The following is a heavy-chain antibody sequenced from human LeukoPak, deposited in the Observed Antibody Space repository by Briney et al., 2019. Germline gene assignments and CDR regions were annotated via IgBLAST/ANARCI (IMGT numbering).Heavy chain of an antibody. CDR2: ISSSSSYI. J-gene: IGHJ3*02. Sequence: GGSLRLSCAASGFTFSNYSMNWVRQAPGKGLEWVSSISSSSSYIYYADSVKGRFTISRDNAKNSLYLQMNSLRAEDTAVYYCARDAPWAGTNAFDIWGQGTMVTVSS. CDR1: GFTFSNYS. V-gene: IGHV3-21*01. D-gene: IGHD1/OR15-1a*01. CDR3: ARDAPWAGTNAFDI.